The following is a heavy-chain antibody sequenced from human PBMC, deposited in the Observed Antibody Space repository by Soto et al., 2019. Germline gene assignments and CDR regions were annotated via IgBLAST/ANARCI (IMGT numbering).Heavy chain of an antibody. CDR3: ATWHLQEHAYDI. D-gene: IGHD1-1*01. Sequence: PGRSMRLSCEAFGFTVSGKKYVAWVRQAPGKGLECVSALYDLDGTYYADSVKGRFTTSSDSSRTTVYLQMNSLRPDDTAVYSCATWHLQEHAYDIWGQETMVTVAS. J-gene: IGHJ3*02. CDR2: LYDLDGT. CDR1: GFTVSGKKY. V-gene: IGHV3-53*01.